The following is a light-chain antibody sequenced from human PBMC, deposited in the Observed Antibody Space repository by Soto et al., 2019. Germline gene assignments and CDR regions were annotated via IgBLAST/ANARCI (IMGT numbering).Light chain of an antibody. CDR1: QTIRSNY. J-gene: IGKJ1*01. CDR2: GAS. CDR3: QQYGSSPWT. Sequence: ETVLTQSPGTLSLSPGERATLSCRASQTIRSNYLAWYRQTPGQAPRLLIYGASKRTTGIADRFSGSGSGTDFTLSISRLEPEDFALYYCQQYGSSPWTFGQGTKVEI. V-gene: IGKV3-20*01.